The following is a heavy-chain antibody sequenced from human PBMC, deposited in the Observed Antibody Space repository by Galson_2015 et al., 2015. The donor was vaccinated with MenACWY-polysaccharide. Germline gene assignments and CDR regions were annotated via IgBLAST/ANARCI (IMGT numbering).Heavy chain of an antibody. Sequence: SLRLSCAASGFTFSSYWMSWVRQAPGKGLEWVANIKQDGSDKYYVDSVKGRFTISRDNARNSLYLQMNSLRAEDTAVYYWARGPEWSYFDYWGQGTLVTVSS. CDR1: GFTFSSYW. D-gene: IGHD3-3*01. CDR3: ARGPEWSYFDY. J-gene: IGHJ4*02. CDR2: IKQDGSDK. V-gene: IGHV3-7*01.